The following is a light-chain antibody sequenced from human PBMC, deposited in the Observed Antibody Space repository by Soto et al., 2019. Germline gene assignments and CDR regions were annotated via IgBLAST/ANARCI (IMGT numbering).Light chain of an antibody. J-gene: IGLJ1*01. V-gene: IGLV2-8*01. CDR3: SSYAATNNYV. CDR1: SSDVGGYNF. Sequence: QSALTQPPSASGSPGQSVSISCNGTSSDVGGYNFVSWYQQHPGKAPQLIIYEVTKRPSGVPDRFSGSKSGNTASLTVSGLQAEDEADYYCSSYAATNNYVFGSGPKLTVL. CDR2: EVT.